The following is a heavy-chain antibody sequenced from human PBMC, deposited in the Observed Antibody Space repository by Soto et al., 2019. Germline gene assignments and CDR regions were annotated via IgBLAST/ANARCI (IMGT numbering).Heavy chain of an antibody. CDR3: AHVRQWDGAHSYDY. CDR1: GFSSRDSKVG. CDR2: IFWNGEK. V-gene: IGHV2-26*01. Sequence: QVTLKESGPVLVKPTETLTLTCAVSGFSSRDSKVGVSWIRQPPGKALEWLAHIFWNGEKSYSTSLERRLTISKDPSKGQVVLTMTNMDPVDTATYFCAHVRQWDGAHSYDYGGRGTLVTVSS. D-gene: IGHD1-26*01. J-gene: IGHJ4*02.